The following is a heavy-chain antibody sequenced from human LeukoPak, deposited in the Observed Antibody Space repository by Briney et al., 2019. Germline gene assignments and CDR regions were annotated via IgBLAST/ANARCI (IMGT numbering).Heavy chain of an antibody. Sequence: GGSLRLSCAASGFTFSNYAMSWVRQAPGKGLEGVSVISGSGGSTYYADSVKGRFTISRDNSKNTLYLQMNSLRAEDTAVYYCAKDVDRLGRGLFDNWGQGTLVTASS. D-gene: IGHD5-12*01. CDR1: GFTFSNYA. CDR2: ISGSGGST. CDR3: AKDVDRLGRGLFDN. V-gene: IGHV3-23*01. J-gene: IGHJ4*02.